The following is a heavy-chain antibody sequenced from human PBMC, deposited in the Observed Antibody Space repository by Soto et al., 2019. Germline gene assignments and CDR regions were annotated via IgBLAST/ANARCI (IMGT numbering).Heavy chain of an antibody. J-gene: IGHJ5*02. CDR2: IIPLFGTA. Sequence: QVQLVQSGAEVKKPGSSVKVSCKASGVTFSSDAISWVRQAPGQGHEWMGGIIPLFGTANYAQNGQGIVTITADESTSTADMELSTLSSEDTAVYYLARAIAPMVRGALNWFDPWGQGTLVTFSA. V-gene: IGHV1-69*01. D-gene: IGHD3-10*01. CDR3: ARAIAPMVRGALNWFDP. CDR1: GVTFSSDA.